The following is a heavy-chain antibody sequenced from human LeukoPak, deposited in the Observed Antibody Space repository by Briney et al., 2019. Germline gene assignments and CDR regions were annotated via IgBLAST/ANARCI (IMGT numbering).Heavy chain of an antibody. J-gene: IGHJ4*02. V-gene: IGHV4-31*03. CDR3: STGGDTAKGGDS. CDR1: GGFISGSGHY. Sequence: SETLSLTCTVSGGFISGSGHYWTWTRQHPRGGLEWLGFIHPGGTIYYNPSLSGRLTISADTSNNQMSLKLSSVTAADTAVYYCSTGGDTAKGGDSWGQGTLVTVSS. D-gene: IGHD5-18*01. CDR2: IHPGGTI.